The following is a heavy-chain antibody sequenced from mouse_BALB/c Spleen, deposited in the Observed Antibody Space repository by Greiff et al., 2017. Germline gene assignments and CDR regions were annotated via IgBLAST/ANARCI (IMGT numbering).Heavy chain of an antibody. D-gene: IGHD2-4*01. V-gene: IGHV14-3*02. Sequence: VQVQQSGAELVKPGASVKLSCTASGFNIKDTYMHWVKQRPEQGLEWIGRIDPANGNTKYDPKFQGKATITADTSSNTAYLQLSSLTSEDTAVYYCAISTMIRRGAMDYWGQGTSVTVSS. CDR2: IDPANGNT. J-gene: IGHJ4*01. CDR1: GFNIKDTY. CDR3: AISTMIRRGAMDY.